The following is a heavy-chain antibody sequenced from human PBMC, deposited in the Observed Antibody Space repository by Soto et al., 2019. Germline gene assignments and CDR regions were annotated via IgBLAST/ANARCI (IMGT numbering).Heavy chain of an antibody. CDR3: AREGYCSSGSCALYSHEYFGMDV. V-gene: IGHV1-18*01. CDR2: MSSYNKNT. CDR1: GYAFTRYG. Sequence: ASVKVSCKASGYAFTRYGISWVRQAPGKGLEWMGWMSSYNKNTNSAQKFQGRVTMTRDTFTNTAYMDLRSLTSDDTAVYYCAREGYCSSGSCALYSHEYFGMDVWGQGTTVTFSS. J-gene: IGHJ6*02. D-gene: IGHD2-15*01.